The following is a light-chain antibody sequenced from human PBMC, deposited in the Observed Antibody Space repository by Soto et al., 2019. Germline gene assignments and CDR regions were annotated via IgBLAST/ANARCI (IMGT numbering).Light chain of an antibody. CDR3: QQYGSSPLT. CDR2: GAS. V-gene: IGKV3-20*01. CDR1: QSVTSNY. J-gene: IGKJ4*01. Sequence: EIVLTQSPGTLSLSPGERATLSCRASQSVTSNYLAWYQQKLGQAPRLLIYGASSRATGIPDRFSGSGSGTDFTLTISRLEPEDCAVYYCQQYGSSPLTFGGGTKVDIK.